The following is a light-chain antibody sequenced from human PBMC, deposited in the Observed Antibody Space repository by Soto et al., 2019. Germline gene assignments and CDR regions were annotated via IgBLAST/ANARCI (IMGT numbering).Light chain of an antibody. J-gene: IGKJ1*01. CDR3: QQYGSSPQT. Sequence: EIVLTQSPGTLSLSPGERATLSCRASQSVRSSYLAWYQQKPGQAPRLLIHGASTRATAIPDRFSGSGSGTDFTLTISRLEPEDFAVYYCQQYGSSPQTFGQGTKVDIK. V-gene: IGKV3-20*01. CDR1: QSVRSSY. CDR2: GAS.